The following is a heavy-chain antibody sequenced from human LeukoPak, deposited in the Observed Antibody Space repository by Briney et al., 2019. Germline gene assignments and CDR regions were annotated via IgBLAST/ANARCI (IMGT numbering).Heavy chain of an antibody. V-gene: IGHV4-39*07. D-gene: IGHD2-2*01. CDR1: GGSISSSSYY. CDR2: IYYSGST. J-gene: IGHJ3*01. Sequence: SETLSLTCTVSGGSISSSSYYWGWIRQPPGKGLEWIGSIYYSGSTYYNPSLKSRVTISVDTSKNQFSLKLSSVTAADTAVYYCARRPICSSTSCYFDVWGQGTMVTVSS. CDR3: ARRPICSSTSCYFDV.